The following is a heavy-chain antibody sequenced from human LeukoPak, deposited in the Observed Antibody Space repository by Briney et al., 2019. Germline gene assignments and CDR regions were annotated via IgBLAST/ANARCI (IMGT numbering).Heavy chain of an antibody. V-gene: IGHV3-74*01. CDR2: INSDGSST. CDR3: ARDPGVLYFFDY. Sequence: GGSLTLSCPASGFTFSSYWLHWVRQAPGKGLVWVSRINSDGSSTNYADSVKGRFTISRDNAKNTLYLQMNSLRAEHTAVYYCARDPGVLYFFDYGGQGTLVTVSS. CDR1: GFTFSSYW. D-gene: IGHD2-8*01. J-gene: IGHJ4*02.